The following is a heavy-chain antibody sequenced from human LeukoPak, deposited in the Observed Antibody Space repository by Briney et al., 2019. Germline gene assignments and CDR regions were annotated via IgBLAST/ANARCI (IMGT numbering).Heavy chain of an antibody. CDR1: GFTFSSHA. J-gene: IGHJ3*02. D-gene: IGHD2-2*01. CDR2: ISGSGGTT. CDR3: TRNIVVVPAAFDAFDI. Sequence: GGSLRLSCAASGFTFSSHAMGWVRQAPGKGLGWVSAISGSGGTTYHADAVKGRFTISRDDSKNTAYLQMNSLKTEDTAVYYCTRNIVVVPAAFDAFDIWGQGTMVTVSS. V-gene: IGHV3-23*01.